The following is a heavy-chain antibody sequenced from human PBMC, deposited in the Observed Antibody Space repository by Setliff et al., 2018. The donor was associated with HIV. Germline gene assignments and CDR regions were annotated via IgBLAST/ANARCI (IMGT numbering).Heavy chain of an antibody. CDR3: AREERREAFDI. Sequence: GGSLRLSCAASGLIFSSYWMSWVRQAPGKGLEWVANIKQDGSEKYYVDSVKGRFTISRDNAKNSLYLQMNSLRAEDTAVYYCAREERREAFDIWGQGTMVTVSS. CDR2: IKQDGSEK. V-gene: IGHV3-7*03. CDR1: GLIFSSYW. D-gene: IGHD1-1*01. J-gene: IGHJ3*02.